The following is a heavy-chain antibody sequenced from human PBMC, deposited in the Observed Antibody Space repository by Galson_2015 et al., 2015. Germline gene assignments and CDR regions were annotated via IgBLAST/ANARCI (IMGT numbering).Heavy chain of an antibody. CDR2: IYYDGSNK. J-gene: IGHJ4*02. D-gene: IGHD3-10*01. CDR3: AQTYGSGRFDY. CDR1: GLPFRSYG. Sequence: SLRLSCAASGLPFRSYGMHWVRQAPGKGLEWVAIIYYDGSNKYYADSVKGRFTISRDNSKTTLFLQMNGLRAEDTAVYYCAQTYGSGRFDYWGQGTLVTVSS. V-gene: IGHV3-33*06.